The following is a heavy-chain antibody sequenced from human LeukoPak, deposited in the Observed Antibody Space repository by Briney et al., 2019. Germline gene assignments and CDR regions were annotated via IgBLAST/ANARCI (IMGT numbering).Heavy chain of an antibody. CDR3: AREVGDSSGYYYHYFDY. V-gene: IGHV1-69*05. Sequence: SVKVSCKASGGTFSSYAISWVRQAPGQGLEWMGGIIPIFGTANYAQKFQGRVTITTDGSTSTAYMELSSLRSEDTAVYYCAREVGDSSGYYYHYFDYWGQGTLVNLSS. CDR1: GGTFSSYA. J-gene: IGHJ4*02. D-gene: IGHD3-22*01. CDR2: IIPIFGTA.